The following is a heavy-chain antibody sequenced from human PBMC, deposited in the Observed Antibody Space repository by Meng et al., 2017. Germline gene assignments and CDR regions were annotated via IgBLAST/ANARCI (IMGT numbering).Heavy chain of an antibody. J-gene: IGHJ5*01. CDR2: INAGNGNT. CDR1: EYDFHSYA. V-gene: IGHV1-3*01. Sequence: LLRAEGKKPGASVKVSCKASEYDFHSYALHWVRQAPGQRLEWMGWINAGNGNTKYSQKFQGRVTITRDTSASTAYMELSSLRSEDTAVYYCARDKLKTFDSWGQGTLVTVSS. CDR3: ARDKLKTFDS.